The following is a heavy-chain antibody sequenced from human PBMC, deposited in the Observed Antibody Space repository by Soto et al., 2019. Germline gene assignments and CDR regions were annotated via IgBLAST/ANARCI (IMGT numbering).Heavy chain of an antibody. V-gene: IGHV1-69*01. D-gene: IGHD3-3*01. J-gene: IGHJ4*02. CDR2: IIPIFGTA. CDR1: GGTFSSYA. Sequence: QVQLVQSGAEVKKPGSSVKVSCKASGGTFSSYAISWVRQAPGQGLEWMGGIIPIFGTANYAQKFQGRVTITADESTSTAYLELSSMRSEDTAVYYCASGAYDFWSADHHPPGYWGQGTLVTVSS. CDR3: ASGAYDFWSADHHPPGY.